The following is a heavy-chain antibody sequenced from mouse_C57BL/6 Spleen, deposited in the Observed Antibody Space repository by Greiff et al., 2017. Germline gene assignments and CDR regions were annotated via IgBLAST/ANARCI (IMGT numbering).Heavy chain of an antibody. V-gene: IGHV1-9*01. J-gene: IGHJ3*01. D-gene: IGHD2-4*01. CDR1: GYTFTGYW. CDR2: LLPGSGST. Sequence: QVQLQQSGAELMKPGASVKLSCKATGYTFTGYWIEWVKQRPGPGLEWIGELLPGSGSTNYNEKFKGKATFTAATSSNTAYMQRIGRTTDDCAIYYCAKIYYDYDEWFAYWGQGTLVTVSA. CDR3: AKIYYDYDEWFAY.